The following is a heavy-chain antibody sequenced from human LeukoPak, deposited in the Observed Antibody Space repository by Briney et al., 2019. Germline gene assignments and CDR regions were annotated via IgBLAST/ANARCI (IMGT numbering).Heavy chain of an antibody. CDR2: IGISSGNT. D-gene: IGHD2-2*01. J-gene: IGHJ4*02. Sequence: GGSLRLSCAASGFTFSSYSMNWVCQAPGKGLEWISYIGISSGNTKYADSVKGRFTISGDKAKNSVYLQMNSLRGEDTAVYYCARDTKYAFDNWGQGTLVTVSS. CDR1: GFTFSSYS. V-gene: IGHV3-48*01. CDR3: ARDTKYAFDN.